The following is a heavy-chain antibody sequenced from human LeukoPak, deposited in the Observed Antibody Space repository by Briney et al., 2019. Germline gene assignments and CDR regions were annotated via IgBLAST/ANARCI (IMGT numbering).Heavy chain of an antibody. J-gene: IGHJ4*02. CDR3: AKDLADIVVVPAAPFDY. CDR2: ISYDGSNK. V-gene: IGHV3-30*18. D-gene: IGHD2-2*01. CDR1: GFTFSSYG. Sequence: GGSLRLSCAASGFTFSSYGMHWVRQAPGKGLEWVAVISYDGSNKYYADSVKGRFTISRDNSKHTLYLKMNSLRAEDTAVYNCAKDLADIVVVPAAPFDYWGQGTLVTVSS.